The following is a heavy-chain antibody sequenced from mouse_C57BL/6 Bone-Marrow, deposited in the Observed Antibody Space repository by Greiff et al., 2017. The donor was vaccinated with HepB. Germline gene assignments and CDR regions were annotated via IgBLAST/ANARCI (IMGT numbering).Heavy chain of an antibody. CDR2: IRNKANGYTT. V-gene: IGHV7-3*01. D-gene: IGHD3-2*02. CDR3: ARYTGPYWYFDV. Sequence: EVKVVESGGGLVQPGGSLSLSCAASGFTFTDYYMSWVRQPPGKALEWLGFIRNKANGYTTEYSASVKGRFTISRDNSQSILYLQMNALRAEDSATYYCARYTGPYWYFDVWGTGTTVTVSS. CDR1: GFTFTDYY. J-gene: IGHJ1*03.